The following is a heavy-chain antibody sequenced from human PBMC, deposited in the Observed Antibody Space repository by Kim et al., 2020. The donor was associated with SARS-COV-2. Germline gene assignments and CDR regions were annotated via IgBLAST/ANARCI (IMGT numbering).Heavy chain of an antibody. D-gene: IGHD7-27*01. CDR1: GFSLTTSGVG. CDR2: IFWDDDK. Sequence: SGPTLVKPTQTLTLTCTFSGFSLTTSGVGVGWIRQPPGKALEWLAIIFWDDDKRYSPSLKSRFTITKDTSKNQVVLTMTNMDPVDTATYYCAHRPPTGDLDYWGQGTLVTVSS. CDR3: AHRPPTGDLDY. J-gene: IGHJ4*02. V-gene: IGHV2-5*02.